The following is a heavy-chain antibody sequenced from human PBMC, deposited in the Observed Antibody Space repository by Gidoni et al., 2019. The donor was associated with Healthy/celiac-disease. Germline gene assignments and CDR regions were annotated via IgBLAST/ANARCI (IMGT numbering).Heavy chain of an antibody. J-gene: IGHJ4*02. CDR3: ARDLLKRWYYYGSGSYFDY. V-gene: IGHV3-30-3*01. CDR1: GFTFSSYA. CDR2: ISYDGSNK. D-gene: IGHD3-10*01. Sequence: QVQLVESGGGVVQPGRSLRLACAASGFTFSSYAMHWVRQAPGKGLEWVAVISYDGSNKYYADSVKGRFTISRDNSKNTLYLQMNSLRAEDTAVYYCARDLLKRWYYYGSGSYFDYWGQGTLVTVSS.